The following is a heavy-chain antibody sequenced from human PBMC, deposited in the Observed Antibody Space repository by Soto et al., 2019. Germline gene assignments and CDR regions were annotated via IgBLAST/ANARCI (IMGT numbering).Heavy chain of an antibody. D-gene: IGHD3-16*01. CDR3: ARTSTLGELIFGNWFDP. J-gene: IGHJ5*02. CDR2: MNSIGGNI. V-gene: IGHV1-8*01. CDR1: GNTFTRYD. Sequence: ASEKVSCKASGNTFTRYDIHRVREATGQGLEWMGWMNSIGGNIGYGQRLQERGTMTRNNFIITAYMELSSLRSEDTAVYYCARTSTLGELIFGNWFDPWGQGTLVTVSS.